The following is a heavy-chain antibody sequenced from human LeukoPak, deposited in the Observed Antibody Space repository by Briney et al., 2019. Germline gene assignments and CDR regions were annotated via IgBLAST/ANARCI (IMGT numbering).Heavy chain of an antibody. J-gene: IGHJ4*02. V-gene: IGHV4-61*02. CDR2: IYTSGST. Sequence: PSETLSLTCTVSGGSISSGSYYWSWSRQPAGKGLEWIGRIYTSGSTNYNPSLKSRVTISVDTSKNQFSLKLSSVTAADTAVYYCAREVYDSSGYYLDYWGQGTLVTVSS. CDR3: AREVYDSSGYYLDY. CDR1: GGSISSGSYY. D-gene: IGHD3-22*01.